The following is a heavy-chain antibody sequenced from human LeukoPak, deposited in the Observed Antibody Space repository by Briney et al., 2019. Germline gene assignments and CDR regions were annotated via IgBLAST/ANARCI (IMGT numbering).Heavy chain of an antibody. Sequence: PSETLSLTCTVSGGSIRTDGSYWAWIRQPPGKGLEWIGSIYIDGITHYNSSLQSRVTLSTDTSKNHFSLRLTSVTAADTAVFYYARLFTRAWEYRYGMDVWGQGTAVTVSS. D-gene: IGHD1-26*01. V-gene: IGHV4-39*02. J-gene: IGHJ6*02. CDR3: ARLFTRAWEYRYGMDV. CDR2: IYIDGIT. CDR1: GGSIRTDGSY.